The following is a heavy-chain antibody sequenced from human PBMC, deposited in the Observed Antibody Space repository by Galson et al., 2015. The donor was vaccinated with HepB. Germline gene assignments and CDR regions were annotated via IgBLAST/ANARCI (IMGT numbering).Heavy chain of an antibody. J-gene: IGHJ4*02. CDR3: ARGPPLVATIPRTYDY. D-gene: IGHD5-12*01. Sequence: TLSLTCAVYGGSFSGYYWSWIRQPPGKGLEWIGEINHSGSTNYNPSLKSRVTISVDTSKNQFSLKLSSVTAADTAVYYCARGPPLVATIPRTYDYWGQGTLVTVSS. CDR1: GGSFSGYY. V-gene: IGHV4-34*01. CDR2: INHSGST.